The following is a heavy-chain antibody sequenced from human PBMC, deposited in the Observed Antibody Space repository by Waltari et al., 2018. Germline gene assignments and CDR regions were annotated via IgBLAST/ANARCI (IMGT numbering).Heavy chain of an antibody. D-gene: IGHD6-19*01. J-gene: IGHJ5*02. CDR3: ARRLDA. V-gene: IGHV4-34*01. CDR2: INHSGST. Sequence: QVRLQQWGAGLLKPSETLSLTCGVYGAPFSGYYWTWIRQPPGKGLEWIGEINHSGSTNYNPSLKSRVIISVDTSKNQFSLKVNSVTAADTAVYYCARRLDAWGQGTLVTVSS. CDR1: GAPFSGYY.